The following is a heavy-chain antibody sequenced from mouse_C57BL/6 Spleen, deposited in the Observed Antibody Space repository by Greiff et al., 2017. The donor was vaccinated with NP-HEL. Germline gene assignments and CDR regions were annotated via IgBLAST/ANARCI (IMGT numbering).Heavy chain of an antibody. CDR2: IDPSDSYT. V-gene: IGHV1-69*01. CDR3: ARRSVWGFDY. J-gene: IGHJ2*01. Sequence: VQLQQPGAELVMPGASVKLSCKASGYTFTSYWMHWVKQRPGQGLEWIGEIDPSDSYTNYNQKFKGKSTLTVDKSSSTAYMQLSSLTSEDSAVYYCARRSVWGFDYWGQGTTLTVSS. CDR1: GYTFTSYW. D-gene: IGHD2-10*02.